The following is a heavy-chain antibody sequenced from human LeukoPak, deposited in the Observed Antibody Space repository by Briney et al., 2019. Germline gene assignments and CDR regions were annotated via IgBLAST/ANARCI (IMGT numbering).Heavy chain of an antibody. CDR1: GGSISSYY. CDR2: IYYSGST. CDR3: ARPYAFDAFDI. Sequence: PSETLSLTCTVSGGSISSYYWSWIRQPPGKGLEWIGDIYYSGSTNYNPSLKSRVTISVDTSKNQFSLRLSSVTAADTAVYYCARPYAFDAFDIWGQGTMVTVSS. J-gene: IGHJ3*02. V-gene: IGHV4-59*08.